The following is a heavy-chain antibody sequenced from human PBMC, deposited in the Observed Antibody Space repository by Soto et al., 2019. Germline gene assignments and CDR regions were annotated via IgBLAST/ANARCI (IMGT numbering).Heavy chain of an antibody. CDR3: AKVLFGPRPRYDYYGMDV. D-gene: IGHD3-10*02. Sequence: EVQLVESGGVVVQPGGSLRLSCAASGFTFDDYTMHWVRQAPGKGLEWVSLISWDGGSTYYADSVKGRFTISRDNSKNSLYLQMNSLRTEDTALYYCAKVLFGPRPRYDYYGMDVWGQGTTVTVSS. CDR2: ISWDGGST. J-gene: IGHJ6*02. CDR1: GFTFDDYT. V-gene: IGHV3-43*01.